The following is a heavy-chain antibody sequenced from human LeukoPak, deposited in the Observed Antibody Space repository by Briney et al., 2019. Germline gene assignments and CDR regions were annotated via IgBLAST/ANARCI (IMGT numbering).Heavy chain of an antibody. Sequence: GGSLRLSCAAFGFTVSSNYMSWVRQAPGKGLEWVSVIYSGGSTYYADYVKGRFTISRDNARNSLYLQMNSLRAEDTALYYCARVVATTWWDYYYYMDVWGKGTTVTVSS. CDR3: ARVVATTWWDYYYYMDV. D-gene: IGHD5-12*01. V-gene: IGHV3-53*01. J-gene: IGHJ6*03. CDR1: GFTVSSNY. CDR2: IYSGGST.